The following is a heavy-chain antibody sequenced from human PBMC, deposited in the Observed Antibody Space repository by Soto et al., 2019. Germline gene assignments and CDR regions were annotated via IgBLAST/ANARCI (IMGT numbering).Heavy chain of an antibody. V-gene: IGHV4-34*01. CDR3: AGGPPGSSCYYYLFDY. CDR2: INHSGST. Sequence: QVQLQQWGAGLLKPSETLSLTCAVYGGSFSGYYWSWIRQPPGKGLEWIGEINHSGSTNYNPSLKRRATVSXXTXKXXFALKRSSVTAADTAVYYCAGGPPGSSCYYYLFDYWCQGTLVTVSS. D-gene: IGHD3-22*01. J-gene: IGHJ4*02. CDR1: GGSFSGYY.